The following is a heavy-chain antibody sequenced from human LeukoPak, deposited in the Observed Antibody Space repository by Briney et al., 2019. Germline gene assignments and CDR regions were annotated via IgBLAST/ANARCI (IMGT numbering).Heavy chain of an antibody. CDR3: ARIDSAYYFGMDV. J-gene: IGHJ6*02. CDR2: IYRSGST. D-gene: IGHD3-9*01. CDR1: GGSISSSY. V-gene: IGHV4-59*01. Sequence: SETLSLTCTVSGGSISSSYWSWIRQPPGEGLEWIGYIYRSGSTNYSPSLKSRVTISVDTSKNQFSLKVSSVTAADTAVYYCARIDSAYYFGMDVWGQGTTVTVSS.